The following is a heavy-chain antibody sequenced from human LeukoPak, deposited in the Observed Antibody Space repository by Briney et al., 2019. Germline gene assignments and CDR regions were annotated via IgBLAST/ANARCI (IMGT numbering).Heavy chain of an antibody. V-gene: IGHV3-9*01. CDR2: ISWNSGNT. CDR1: GFTFDDHA. Sequence: GGSLRLSCAASGFTFDDHAMHWVRQAPGKGLEWVAGISWNSGNTGYANSVEGRFTISRDNAKNSLYLQMNSLRAEDTALYYCAKDIIGGSDSSSWYPTFDYWGQGTLVTVSS. CDR3: AKDIIGGSDSSSWYPTFDY. J-gene: IGHJ4*02. D-gene: IGHD6-13*01.